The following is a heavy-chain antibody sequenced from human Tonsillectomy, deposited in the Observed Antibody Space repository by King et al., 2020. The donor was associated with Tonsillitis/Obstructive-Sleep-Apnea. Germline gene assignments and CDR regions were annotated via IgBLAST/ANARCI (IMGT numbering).Heavy chain of an antibody. D-gene: IGHD3-3*01. CDR2: ISGSGNTI. J-gene: IGHJ4*02. Sequence: QLVQSGGGLIQPGGSLRLSCAASGFTFNFYSMDWVRQAPGKVLEWVSYISGSGNTIYYADSVKGRFTISRDNAKSSLYLQMNRLRDEDTAVYYCTRDIRGNYDFWSGYPGYWGQGTLVTVSS. CDR1: GFTFNFYS. CDR3: TRDIRGNYDFWSGYPGY. V-gene: IGHV3-48*02.